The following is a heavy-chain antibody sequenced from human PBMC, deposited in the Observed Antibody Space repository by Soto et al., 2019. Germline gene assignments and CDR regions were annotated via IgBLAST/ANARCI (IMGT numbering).Heavy chain of an antibody. CDR3: ARDGTMVRGVSPHYYYGMDV. V-gene: IGHV4-30-4*01. CDR1: GGSISSGDYY. D-gene: IGHD3-10*01. Sequence: PSETLSLTCTVSGGSISSGDYYWSWIPQPPGKGLEWIGYISDSGSTYYNPSLNSRVTISVDTSKNQFSLKLSSVTAADPAVYYCARDGTMVRGVSPHYYYGMDVWGQGTTVTVSS. J-gene: IGHJ6*02. CDR2: ISDSGST.